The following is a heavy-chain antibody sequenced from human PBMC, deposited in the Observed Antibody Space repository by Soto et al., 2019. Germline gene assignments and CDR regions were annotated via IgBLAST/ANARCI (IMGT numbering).Heavy chain of an antibody. CDR1: GFTFRSYV. CDR3: ARWGTTGGFDL. D-gene: IGHD3-16*01. V-gene: IGHV3-30*19. CDR2: TSYDGTNK. Sequence: QVQLVESGGGVVQPGTSLRLSCVGSGFTFRSYVIHWVRQAPGKGLEWVALTSYDGTNKYYGDSVTGRFTVSRDNSKNTLHLQMDSLRPEDTALYYCARWGTTGGFDLWGQGTLVSVSS. J-gene: IGHJ4*02.